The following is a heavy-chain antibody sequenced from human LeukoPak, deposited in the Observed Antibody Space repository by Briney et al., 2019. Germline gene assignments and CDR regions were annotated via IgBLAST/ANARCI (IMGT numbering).Heavy chain of an antibody. V-gene: IGHV3-9*01. D-gene: IGHD1-7*01. Sequence: PGGSLRLSCAASGFTFDDYAMHWVRQAPGKGLEWVSGISWNSGSIGYADSVKGRFTISRDNAKNSLYLQMNSLRAEDTALYYCAEGFPPRLELDVDAFDIWGQGTMVTVSS. J-gene: IGHJ3*02. CDR1: GFTFDDYA. CDR3: AEGFPPRLELDVDAFDI. CDR2: ISWNSGSI.